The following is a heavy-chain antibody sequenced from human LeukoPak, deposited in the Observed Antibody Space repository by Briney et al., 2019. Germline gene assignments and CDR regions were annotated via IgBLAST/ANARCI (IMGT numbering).Heavy chain of an antibody. J-gene: IGHJ6*04. D-gene: IGHD3-9*01. CDR3: ARDGKYDILTGAEVDV. CDR1: GYTFIGYY. CDR2: INPNSGGT. V-gene: IGHV1-2*02. Sequence: GASVKVSCKASGYTFIGYYIHWVRQAPGQGLEWMGCINPNSGGTNYAQKFQGRVTMTRDTSISTAYMELSRLRSDDTAVYYCARDGKYDILTGAEVDVWGKGTTVTISS.